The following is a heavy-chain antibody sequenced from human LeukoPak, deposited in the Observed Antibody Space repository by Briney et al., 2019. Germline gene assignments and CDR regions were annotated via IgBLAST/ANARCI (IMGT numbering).Heavy chain of an antibody. D-gene: IGHD3-22*01. CDR2: IKQDGSEK. J-gene: IGHJ4*02. CDR1: GFTFSSYW. V-gene: IGHV3-7*01. CDR3: ARVLDYYDSSGYYYFDY. Sequence: PGGSLRLSCAASGFTFSSYWMSWVRQAPGKGLEWVANIKQDGSEKYYVDSVKGRFTISRDNAKNSLYLQMNSLRAEDTAVYYCARVLDYYDSSGYYYFDYWGQGTLVTVSS.